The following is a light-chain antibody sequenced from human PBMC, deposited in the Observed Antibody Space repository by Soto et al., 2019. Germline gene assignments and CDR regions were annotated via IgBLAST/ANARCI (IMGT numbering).Light chain of an antibody. Sequence: EIVLTQSPATLSLSPGERATLSCRASQSVTGDLAWYQQKPGQAPRLLIYAASNRATGIPARFSGSGSGTDFTLTISRLEPEDFAVYYCQQRSNWPPTFGPGTKVDIK. CDR2: AAS. J-gene: IGKJ3*01. CDR1: QSVTGD. CDR3: QQRSNWPPT. V-gene: IGKV3-11*01.